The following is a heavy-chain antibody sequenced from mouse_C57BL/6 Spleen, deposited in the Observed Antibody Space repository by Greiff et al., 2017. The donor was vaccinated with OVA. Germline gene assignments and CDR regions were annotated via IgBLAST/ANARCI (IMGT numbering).Heavy chain of an antibody. CDR1: GYAFSSSW. CDR3: APLITTVVDYAMDY. CDR2: IYPGDGDT. Sequence: VKLVESGPELVKPGASVKISCKASGYAFSSSWMNWVKQRPGKGLEWIGRIYPGDGDTNYNGKFKGKATLTADKSSSTAYMQLSSLTSEDSAVYFCAPLITTVVDYAMDYWGQGTSVTVSS. V-gene: IGHV1-82*01. J-gene: IGHJ4*01. D-gene: IGHD1-1*01.